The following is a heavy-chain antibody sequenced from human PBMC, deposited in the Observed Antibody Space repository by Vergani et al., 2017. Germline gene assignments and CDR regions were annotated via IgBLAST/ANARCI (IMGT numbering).Heavy chain of an antibody. V-gene: IGHV4-30-4*01. CDR2: INYSGST. D-gene: IGHD4-17*01. CDR1: GGSISSGDYY. Sequence: QVQLQESGPGLVKPSQTLSLTCTVSGGSISSGDYYWSWIRQPPGKGLEWIGYINYSGSTYYNPSLKSRVTISVDTSKNRFSLKLSSVPAADTAVYYCARVPLTLTVTTFPRPQYXFDYWGQGTLVTVSS. CDR3: ARVPLTLTVTTFPRPQYXFDY. J-gene: IGHJ4*02.